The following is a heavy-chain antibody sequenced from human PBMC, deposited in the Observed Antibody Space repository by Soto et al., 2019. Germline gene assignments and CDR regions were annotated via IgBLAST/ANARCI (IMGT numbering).Heavy chain of an antibody. CDR3: AKSDTAMVNHYYGMDV. CDR1: GFTFSSYA. V-gene: IGHV3-23*01. CDR2: ISGSGGST. J-gene: IGHJ6*02. D-gene: IGHD5-18*01. Sequence: GGSLRLSCAASGFTFSSYAMHWVRQAPGKGLEWVSAISGSGGSTYYADSVKGRFTISRDNSKNTLYLQMNSLRAEDTAVYYCAKSDTAMVNHYYGMDVWGQGTTVTVSS.